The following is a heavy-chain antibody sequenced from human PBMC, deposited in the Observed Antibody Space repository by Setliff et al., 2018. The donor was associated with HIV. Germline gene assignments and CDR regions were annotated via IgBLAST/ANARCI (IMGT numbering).Heavy chain of an antibody. CDR3: ARDRAYASFDY. D-gene: IGHD3-16*01. CDR1: GFSFDNSW. CDR2: INPDGTQT. Sequence: GGSLRLSCAASGFSFDNSWMAWVRQAPGKGLEWVANINPDGTQTNYVHSVKGRFTISRDDAKNSVYLQMGRLRAEDTAVYYCARDRAYASFDYWGQGALVTVSS. V-gene: IGHV3-7*03. J-gene: IGHJ4*02.